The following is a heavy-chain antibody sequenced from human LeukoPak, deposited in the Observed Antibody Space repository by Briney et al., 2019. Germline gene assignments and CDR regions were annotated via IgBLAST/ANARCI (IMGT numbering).Heavy chain of an antibody. Sequence: PGGSLRLSCVASGFNFIDYDMHWVRQAIGKGLEWVSAIGIRGDTHYSGSVKGRFTISRQNAESSLYMQMNSLRAEDTAVYYCARGGIQVSGIDEFDYWGQGTLVTVSS. CDR2: IGIRGDT. J-gene: IGHJ4*02. V-gene: IGHV3-13*01. CDR1: GFNFIDYD. D-gene: IGHD6-19*01. CDR3: ARGGIQVSGIDEFDY.